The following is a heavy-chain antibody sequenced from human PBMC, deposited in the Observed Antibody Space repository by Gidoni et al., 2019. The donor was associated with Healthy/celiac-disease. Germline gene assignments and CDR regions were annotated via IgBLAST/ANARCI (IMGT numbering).Heavy chain of an antibody. Sequence: QVQLVQSGAEVKKPGSSVQVPCKASGGTFSSYANSWVRQAPGQGLEWMGGIILIFGTANYAQKFQGRVTITADESTSTAYMELSSLRSEDTAVYYCARAAPYYYDSSGYYLADYWGQGTLVTVSS. CDR1: GGTFSSYA. CDR3: ARAAPYYYDSSGYYLADY. J-gene: IGHJ4*02. V-gene: IGHV1-69*01. CDR2: IILIFGTA. D-gene: IGHD3-22*01.